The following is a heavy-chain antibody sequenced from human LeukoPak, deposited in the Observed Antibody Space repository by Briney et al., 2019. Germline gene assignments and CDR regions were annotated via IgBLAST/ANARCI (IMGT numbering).Heavy chain of an antibody. D-gene: IGHD6-25*01. Sequence: PGGSLRLSCAASGFTFKFYSMNWVRQAPGKGLEWVSYISTNTTTIYYADSVKGRFTISRDNAKNSLYLQMNSLRVEDTAVYYCAKDLDRSATGVDYWGQGTLVTVSS. CDR1: GFTFKFYS. CDR2: ISTNTTTI. CDR3: AKDLDRSATGVDY. V-gene: IGHV3-48*01. J-gene: IGHJ4*02.